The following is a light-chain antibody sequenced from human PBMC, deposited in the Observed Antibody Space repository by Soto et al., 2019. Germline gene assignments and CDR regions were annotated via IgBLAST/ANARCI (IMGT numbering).Light chain of an antibody. CDR2: AAS. CDR1: HIISDY. J-gene: IGKJ5*01. Sequence: DIQMTQSPSSLSASVGDRVTITCRASHIISDYLNWYQQKPGIAPKLLIYAASSLQSGVPSRLSGSGSGTGFTLTITSLQPEELATYYCQQTYSTPITFGQGTRLEIK. CDR3: QQTYSTPIT. V-gene: IGKV1-39*01.